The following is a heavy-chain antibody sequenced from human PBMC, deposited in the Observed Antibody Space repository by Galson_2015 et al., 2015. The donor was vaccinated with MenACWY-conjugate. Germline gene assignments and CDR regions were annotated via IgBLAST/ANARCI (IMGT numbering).Heavy chain of an antibody. J-gene: IGHJ4*02. D-gene: IGHD6-19*01. CDR2: ISGSGSST. CDR1: GFTFSDYG. CDR3: VEGRPWLVH. Sequence: SLRLSCAASGFTFSDYGMSWGRQAPGRGPEWVSGISGSGSSTFYADSVKGRFTISRDNSKKTLSLQMNSLRAEDTAVYNCVEGRPWLVHWGQGTLVAVSS. V-gene: IGHV3-23*01.